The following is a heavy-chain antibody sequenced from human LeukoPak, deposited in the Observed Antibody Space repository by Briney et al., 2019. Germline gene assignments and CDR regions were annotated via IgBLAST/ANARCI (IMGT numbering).Heavy chain of an antibody. Sequence: GASVRVSCKASGYTFTGYYMHWVRQAPGQGLEWMGWINPNSGGTNYAQKFQGRVTMTRDTSISTAYMELSRLRSDDTAVYYCARAPKYCSGGSCYPYYYGMDVWGQGTTVTVSS. J-gene: IGHJ6*02. V-gene: IGHV1-2*02. CDR1: GYTFTGYY. CDR3: ARAPKYCSGGSCYPYYYGMDV. D-gene: IGHD2-15*01. CDR2: INPNSGGT.